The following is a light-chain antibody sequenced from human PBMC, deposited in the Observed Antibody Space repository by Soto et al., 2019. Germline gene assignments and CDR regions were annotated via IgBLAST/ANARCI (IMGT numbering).Light chain of an antibody. CDR3: GSYTNTTTYV. V-gene: IGLV2-14*01. J-gene: IGLJ1*01. CDR1: SSDVGGYNY. Sequence: QSALTQPASVSGSPGQSITISCTGTSSDVGGYNYVSWYQQYPGKAPKLMIYHVSNRPSGVSNRFSGSKSGNSASLTISGLQAEVEADNYCGSYTNTTTYVFGTGTKPTVL. CDR2: HVS.